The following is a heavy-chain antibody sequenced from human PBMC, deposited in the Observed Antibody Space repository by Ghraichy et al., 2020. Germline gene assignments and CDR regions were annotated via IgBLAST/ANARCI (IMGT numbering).Heavy chain of an antibody. CDR2: IFTGGNS. CDR1: RGSVAGGSYF. D-gene: IGHD3-10*01. CDR3: AGRGRRFDY. J-gene: IGHJ4*02. Sequence: SQTLSLTCTVSRGSVAGGSYFWSWIRQPPGKGLEWIGYIFTGGNSNYNPSLKSRVTISVDTSKNQFSLNLTSVTAADTAVYYGAGRGRRFDYWGQGTLVTVSS. V-gene: IGHV4-61*01.